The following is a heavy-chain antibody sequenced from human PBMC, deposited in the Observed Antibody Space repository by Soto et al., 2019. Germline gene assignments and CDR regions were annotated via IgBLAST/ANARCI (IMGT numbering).Heavy chain of an antibody. CDR1: GYTFTTYP. Sequence: ASVKVSCKASGYTFTTYPMHWVRQAPGQRLERMGWINAGNGDTKYSQKFQGRLNITRDTSASTAYMELYNLRSEDTAVYYCAKDPGYMYGIGIYAMDVWGQGTTVTVSS. CDR3: AKDPGYMYGIGIYAMDV. V-gene: IGHV1-3*01. CDR2: INAGNGDT. D-gene: IGHD5-18*01. J-gene: IGHJ6*02.